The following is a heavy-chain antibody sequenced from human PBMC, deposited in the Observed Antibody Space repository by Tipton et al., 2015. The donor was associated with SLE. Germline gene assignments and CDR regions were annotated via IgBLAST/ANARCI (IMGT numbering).Heavy chain of an antibody. CDR2: IYHSGTT. V-gene: IGHV4-59*07. D-gene: IGHD6-13*01. CDR3: ARRRGSSWYEDYFDY. Sequence: TLSLTCTVSGFSISSYYWGWIRQPPGKGLEWLGTIYHSGTTYYNPSLKSRVTMSVDTSENQFSLKLSSVTAADTAVYYCARRRGSSWYEDYFDYWGQGTLVTVSS. CDR1: GFSISSYY. J-gene: IGHJ4*02.